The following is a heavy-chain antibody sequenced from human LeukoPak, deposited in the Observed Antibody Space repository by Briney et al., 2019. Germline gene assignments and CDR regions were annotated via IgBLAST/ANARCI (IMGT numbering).Heavy chain of an antibody. Sequence: GGSLRLSCAASGFTFSSYGMNWVRQAPGKGLEWVSAISGSGGSTYYADSVKGRFTISRDNSKNTLYLQMNSLRAEDTAVYYCAKDQWGYSSGWYWGQGTLVTVPS. CDR2: ISGSGGST. V-gene: IGHV3-23*01. CDR3: AKDQWGYSSGWY. CDR1: GFTFSSYG. D-gene: IGHD6-19*01. J-gene: IGHJ4*02.